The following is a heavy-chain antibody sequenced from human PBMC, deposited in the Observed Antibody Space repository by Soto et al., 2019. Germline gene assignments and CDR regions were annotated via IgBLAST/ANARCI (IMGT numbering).Heavy chain of an antibody. Sequence: GGSLRLSCSASGFTFSSYAMHWVRQAPGKGLEYVSAISSNGGSTYYADSVKGRFTISRDNSKNTLYLQMSSLRAEDTAVYYCVKEADTPQWLVPPNFDYWGQGTLVTVSS. CDR2: ISSNGGST. V-gene: IGHV3-64D*08. CDR1: GFTFSSYA. CDR3: VKEADTPQWLVPPNFDY. D-gene: IGHD6-19*01. J-gene: IGHJ4*02.